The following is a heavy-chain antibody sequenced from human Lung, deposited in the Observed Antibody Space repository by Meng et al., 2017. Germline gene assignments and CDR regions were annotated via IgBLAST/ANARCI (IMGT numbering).Heavy chain of an antibody. D-gene: IGHD4-11*01. CDR1: GGSFSDYY. CDR3: ARGPTTMAHDFDY. Sequence: HVQLQRWGVGLLNPLEPLSVTCFVTGGSFSDYYWSWIRQPPGKGLEWIGEINHSGSTNYNPSLESRATISVDTSQNNLSLKLSSVTAADSAVYYCARGPTTMAHDFDYWGQGTLVNVSS. CDR2: INHSGST. J-gene: IGHJ4*02. V-gene: IGHV4-34*01.